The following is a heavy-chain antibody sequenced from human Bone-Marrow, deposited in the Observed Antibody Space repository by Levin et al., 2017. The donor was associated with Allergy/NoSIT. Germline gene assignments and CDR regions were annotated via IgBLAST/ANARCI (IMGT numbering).Heavy chain of an antibody. CDR1: GFTFDDYG. CDR3: VRSYSSSWSGWFDA. D-gene: IGHD6-13*01. CDR2: ISWNGGNI. V-gene: IGHV3-9*01. J-gene: IGHJ5*02. Sequence: SGFTFDDYGMNWVRQAPGKGLEWVSTISWNGGNIAYADSVKGRFTISRDNAKNSLYLQMNSLRPEDTALYYCVRSYSSSWSGWFDAWGQGALVTVLS.